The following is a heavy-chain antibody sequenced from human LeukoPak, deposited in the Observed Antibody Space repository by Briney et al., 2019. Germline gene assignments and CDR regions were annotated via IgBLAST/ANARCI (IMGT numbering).Heavy chain of an antibody. Sequence: GGSLRLSCAASGFTFTSYSMNWVRQAPGKGLEWVSYISSSSGTIYYAESVRGRFTISRDNAKNSLYLQMNSLRAEDTAVYYCARELSSGTVTKWRWGYWGQGTLVTVSS. D-gene: IGHD4-17*01. V-gene: IGHV3-48*04. CDR2: ISSSSGTI. J-gene: IGHJ4*02. CDR3: ARELSSGTVTKWRWGY. CDR1: GFTFTSYS.